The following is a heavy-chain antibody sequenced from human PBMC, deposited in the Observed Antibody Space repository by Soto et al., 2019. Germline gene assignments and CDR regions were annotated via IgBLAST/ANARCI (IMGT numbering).Heavy chain of an antibody. CDR2: IYPGDSDT. J-gene: IGHJ6*02. CDR1: GYGFTSYW. Sequence: GESLKISCKGSGYGFTSYWIGWVRQMPGKSLEWMGIIYPGDSDTRYSPSFQGQVTISADKTISTAYLQWSSLKASDTAMYYCARLSGCSSTSCYTHMDVWGQGTTVTVSS. V-gene: IGHV5-51*01. D-gene: IGHD2-2*02. CDR3: ARLSGCSSTSCYTHMDV.